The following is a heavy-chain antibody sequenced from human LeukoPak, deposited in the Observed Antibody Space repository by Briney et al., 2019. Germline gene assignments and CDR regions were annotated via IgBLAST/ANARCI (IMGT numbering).Heavy chain of an antibody. CDR1: GYTFTIYY. V-gene: IGHV1-46*01. D-gene: IGHD2-15*01. CDR2: INPSGGST. J-gene: IGHJ4*02. Sequence: ASVTVSFTSSGYTFTIYYMHWVRQPHGQGLEWMGIINPSGGSTSYAQKFQGRVTMTRDTSTSTVYMELSSLRSGDTAVYYCARCMCSGGSCDSDDYWCQGTLVTVSS. CDR3: ARCMCSGGSCDSDDY.